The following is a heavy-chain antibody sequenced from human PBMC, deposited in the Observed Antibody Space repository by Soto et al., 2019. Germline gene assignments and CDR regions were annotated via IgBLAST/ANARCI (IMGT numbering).Heavy chain of an antibody. J-gene: IGHJ6*02. CDR2: IYYSGST. D-gene: IGHD3-10*01. V-gene: IGHV4-31*03. CDR1: RGSISSGGYY. Sequence: SETLSLTCTVSRGSISSGGYYCSWIRQHPGKGLEWIGYIYYSGSTYYNPSLKSRVTISVDTSKNQFSLKLSSVTAADTAVYYCARDRLVTMVRGVMTLYYYYGMDVWGQGTTVTVSS. CDR3: ARDRLVTMVRGVMTLYYYYGMDV.